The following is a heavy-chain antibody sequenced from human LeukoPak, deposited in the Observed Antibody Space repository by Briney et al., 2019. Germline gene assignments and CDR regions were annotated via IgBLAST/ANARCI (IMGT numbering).Heavy chain of an antibody. CDR3: ARSLAYAMGLH. J-gene: IGHJ4*02. CDR2: IYYSGSI. Sequence: SETLSLTCSVSGASISGYYWSWIRQPPGKRLEWIGFIYYSGSIGYNPSLKSRVTISIDTSNNQFSLNLNSVTAADTAVYYCARSLAYAMGLHWGQGTPVTVSS. CDR1: GASISGYY. V-gene: IGHV4-59*08. D-gene: IGHD2-8*01.